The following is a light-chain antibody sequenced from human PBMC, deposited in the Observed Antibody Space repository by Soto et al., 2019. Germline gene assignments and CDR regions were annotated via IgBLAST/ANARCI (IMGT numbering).Light chain of an antibody. Sequence: EIVLTQSPGTLSLSPGERATLSCRASQSVSSNFLAWYQQKPGQAPRLLIYDGSNRATGIPDRFSGSGPGTDFTLTISRLEPEDFAVYYCQQYDSSPRTFGQGTKVDIK. V-gene: IGKV3-20*01. CDR1: QSVSSNF. CDR2: DGS. J-gene: IGKJ1*01. CDR3: QQYDSSPRT.